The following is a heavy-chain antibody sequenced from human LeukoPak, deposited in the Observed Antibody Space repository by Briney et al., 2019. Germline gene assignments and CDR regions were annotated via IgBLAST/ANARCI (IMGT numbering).Heavy chain of an antibody. CDR3: ARGYRYSSGWYSYKECYFDY. J-gene: IGHJ4*02. Sequence: SETLSPTCAVYGGSFSGYYWSWIRQPPGKGLEWIGEINHSGSTNYNPSLKSRVTISVDTSKNQFSLKLSSVTAADTAVYYCARGYRYSSGWYSYKECYFDYWGQGTLVTVSS. D-gene: IGHD6-19*01. CDR1: GGSFSGYY. V-gene: IGHV4-34*01. CDR2: INHSGST.